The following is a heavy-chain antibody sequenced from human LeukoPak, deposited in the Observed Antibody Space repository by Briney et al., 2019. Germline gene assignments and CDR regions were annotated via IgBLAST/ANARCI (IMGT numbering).Heavy chain of an antibody. D-gene: IGHD2-2*01. V-gene: IGHV4-38-2*01. Sequence: TPETLSLTCAVSGYSISSGYYWGWIRQPPGKGLEWIGSIYHSGSTYYNPSLKSRVTISVDTSKNQFSLKLSSVTAADTAVYYCARALPAFDYWGQGTLVTVSS. CDR2: IYHSGST. J-gene: IGHJ4*02. CDR1: GYSISSGYY. CDR3: ARALPAFDY.